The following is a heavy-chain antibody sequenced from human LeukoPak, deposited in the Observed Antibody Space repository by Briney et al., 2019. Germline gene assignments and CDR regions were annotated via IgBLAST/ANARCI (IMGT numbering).Heavy chain of an antibody. J-gene: IGHJ4*02. V-gene: IGHV3-53*01. Sequence: GGSLRLSCAVSGFTVSTYYMSWVRQVPGKGLEWVSVIYSGGSTYYADSVKGRFTISRDNAKNSLYLQMNSLRAEDTAVYYCAKDSYILTGYYRSTPFDYWGQGTLVTVSS. CDR2: IYSGGST. CDR3: AKDSYILTGYYRSTPFDY. CDR1: GFTVSTYY. D-gene: IGHD3-9*01.